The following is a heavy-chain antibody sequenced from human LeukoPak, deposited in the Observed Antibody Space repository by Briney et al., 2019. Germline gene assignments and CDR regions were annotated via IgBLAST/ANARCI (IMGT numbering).Heavy chain of an antibody. Sequence: SETLSLTCTVSGGSISSYYWSWIRQPPGKGLEWIGNIYYSGSTNYNPSLKSRVTISVDTSKNQFSLKLSSVTAADTAVYYCARTTEGGYTYNYFYYYYMDVWGKGTTVTISS. CDR2: IYYSGST. CDR1: GGSISSYY. V-gene: IGHV4-59*01. J-gene: IGHJ6*03. CDR3: ARTTEGGYTYNYFYYYYMDV. D-gene: IGHD5-18*01.